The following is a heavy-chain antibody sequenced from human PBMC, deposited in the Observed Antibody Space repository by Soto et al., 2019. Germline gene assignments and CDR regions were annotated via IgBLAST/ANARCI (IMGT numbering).Heavy chain of an antibody. V-gene: IGHV3-7*01. CDR1: GFTFSSYW. CDR2: IKQDGSEK. CDR3: ARDGQLVINYFDY. J-gene: IGHJ4*02. Sequence: VGVLRLSCAAPGFTFSSYWMSWVRQAPGKGLEWVANIKQDGSEKYYVDSVKGRFTISRDNAKNSLYLQMNSLRAEDTAVYYCARDGQLVINYFDYWGQGTLVTVSS. D-gene: IGHD6-13*01.